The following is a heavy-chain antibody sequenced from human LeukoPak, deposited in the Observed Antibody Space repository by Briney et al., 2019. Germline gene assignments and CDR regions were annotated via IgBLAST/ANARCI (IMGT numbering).Heavy chain of an antibody. CDR3: AKSYYDSSGYELDY. V-gene: IGHV3-30*02. Sequence: GGSLRLSCAASGFTFSSYGMHWVRQAPGKGLEWVAFIRYDGSNKYYADSVKGRFTISRDNSKNTLYLQMNSLRAEDTAVYYCAKSYYDSSGYELDYWGQGTLVTVSS. J-gene: IGHJ4*02. CDR1: GFTFSSYG. CDR2: IRYDGSNK. D-gene: IGHD3-22*01.